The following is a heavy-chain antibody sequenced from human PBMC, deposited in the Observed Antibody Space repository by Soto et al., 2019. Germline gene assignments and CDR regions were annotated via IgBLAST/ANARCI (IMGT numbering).Heavy chain of an antibody. CDR3: ARQRNWFDP. CDR2: IYYGGST. V-gene: IGHV4-39*01. Sequence: LSLTCTVSGGSVSGSSSFWGWIRQPPGRGLEWLGAIYYGGSTYDNPSLKSRVTISVDTSRNQFSLKLTSVTAADTAVYYCARQRNWFDPWGQGTLVTVSS. J-gene: IGHJ5*02. CDR1: GGSVSGSSSF.